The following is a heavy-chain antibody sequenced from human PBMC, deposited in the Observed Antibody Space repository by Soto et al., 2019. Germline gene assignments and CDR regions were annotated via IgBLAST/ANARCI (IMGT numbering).Heavy chain of an antibody. Sequence: EASVKVSCKASGYTFTSYDINWVRQATGQGLEWMGWMNPNSGNTGYAQKFQGRVTMTRNTSISTAYMELSSLRSEDTAVYYCARGGYGDYVGSPDWFDPWGQGTLVTVSS. V-gene: IGHV1-8*01. CDR2: MNPNSGNT. J-gene: IGHJ5*02. CDR1: GYTFTSYD. CDR3: ARGGYGDYVGSPDWFDP. D-gene: IGHD4-17*01.